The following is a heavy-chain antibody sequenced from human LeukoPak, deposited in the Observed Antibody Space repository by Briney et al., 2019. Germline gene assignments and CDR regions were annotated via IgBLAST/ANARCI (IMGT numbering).Heavy chain of an antibody. CDR1: GGTFSNYG. V-gene: IGHV1-69*04. CDR3: ARDEGQGSPTI. Sequence: SVKVSCKASGGTFSNYGISWVRQAPGQGLEWMGRIIPFVGIGNDAQKIQGRVRITADKSTYTSYMELTSLTSEDTAVYYCARDEGQGSPTIWGQGTVVTVSS. D-gene: IGHD6-13*01. J-gene: IGHJ3*02. CDR2: IIPFVGIG.